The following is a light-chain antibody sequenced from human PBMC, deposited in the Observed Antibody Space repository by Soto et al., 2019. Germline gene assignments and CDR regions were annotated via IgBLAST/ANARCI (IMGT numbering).Light chain of an antibody. J-gene: IGKJ3*01. CDR2: GAS. CDR1: QSVSSSY. Sequence: EIVLTQSPGTLSLSPGERATLSCRARQSVSSSYLAWYQQKPGQAPRLLIYGASGRATRIPDRFSGSGSGTDFTLTISRLEPEDFAVYYCQQYGSSRGFTFGPGTKVDIK. CDR3: QQYGSSRGFT. V-gene: IGKV3-20*01.